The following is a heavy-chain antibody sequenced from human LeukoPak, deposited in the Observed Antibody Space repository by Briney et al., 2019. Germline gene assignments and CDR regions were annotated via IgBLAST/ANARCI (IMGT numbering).Heavy chain of an antibody. J-gene: IGHJ6*02. Sequence: GASVKVSCKASGYTFTNYGISWVRQAPGQGLEWMGWISTYTGKTNCTQKVQDRVTMTRDTSTSTAYMELRSLRSDDTAVYYCARFYYYDSGNDWYFYGMDVWGQGTTVTVSS. D-gene: IGHD3-10*01. CDR3: ARFYYYDSGNDWYFYGMDV. CDR2: ISTYTGKT. V-gene: IGHV1-18*01. CDR1: GYTFTNYG.